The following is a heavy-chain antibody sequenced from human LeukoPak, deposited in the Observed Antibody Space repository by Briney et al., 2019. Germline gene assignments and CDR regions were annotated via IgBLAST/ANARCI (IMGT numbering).Heavy chain of an antibody. D-gene: IGHD6-6*01. Sequence: SETLSLTCTVSGGSINSFYWSWIRQPPGKGLEWIGYIYYSGSTNYNPSLKSRVTISVDTSKNQFSLKLSSVTAADTAVYYCARSPEYSSSPPWFDPWGQGTLVTVSS. CDR1: GGSINSFY. CDR2: IYYSGST. J-gene: IGHJ5*02. CDR3: ARSPEYSSSPPWFDP. V-gene: IGHV4-59*01.